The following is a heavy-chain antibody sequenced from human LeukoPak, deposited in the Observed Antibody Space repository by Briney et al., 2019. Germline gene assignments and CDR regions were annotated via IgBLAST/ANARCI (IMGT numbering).Heavy chain of an antibody. CDR2: TYYRSKWYN. V-gene: IGHV6-1*01. CDR1: GDSVSSNSAA. J-gene: IGHJ3*02. Sequence: SQTLSLTCAFSGDSVSSNSAAWNWIRQSPSRGLEWLGRTYYRSKWYNDYAVSVKSRITINPDTSKNQFSLQLNSVTPEDTAVYYCARDRSLSYYDSSGYYAFDIWGQGTMVTVSS. D-gene: IGHD3-22*01. CDR3: ARDRSLSYYDSSGYYAFDI.